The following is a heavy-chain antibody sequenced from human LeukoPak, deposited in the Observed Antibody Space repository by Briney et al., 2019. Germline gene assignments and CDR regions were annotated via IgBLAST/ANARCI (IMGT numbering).Heavy chain of an antibody. CDR2: INPNSGGT. D-gene: IGHD3-10*01. CDR3: ARVFAELYDLNY. V-gene: IGHV1-2*02. J-gene: IGHJ4*02. Sequence: ASVKVSCKASGYTFTGCYMHWVRQAPGQGLEWMGWINPNSGGTNYAQKFQGRVTMTRDTSISTAYMELSRLRSDDTAVYYCARVFAELYDLNYWGQGTLVTVSS. CDR1: GYTFTGCY.